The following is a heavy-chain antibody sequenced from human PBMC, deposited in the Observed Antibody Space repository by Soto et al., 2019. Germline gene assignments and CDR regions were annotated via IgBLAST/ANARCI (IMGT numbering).Heavy chain of an antibody. CDR1: GFTFSSYG. CDR3: ATYTQTKRVDY. V-gene: IGHV3-33*01. CDR2: IWYDGSNK. J-gene: IGHJ4*02. Sequence: GGSLRLSCAASGFTFSSYGMHWVRQAPGKGLEWVAVIWYDGSNKYYADSVKGRFTISRDNSKNTLYLQMDSLRAEDTAEYYCATYTQTKRVDYWGQGTLVTVSS.